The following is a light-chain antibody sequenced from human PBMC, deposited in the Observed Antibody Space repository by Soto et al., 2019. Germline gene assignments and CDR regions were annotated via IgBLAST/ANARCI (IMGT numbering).Light chain of an antibody. CDR2: EVT. J-gene: IGLJ1*01. V-gene: IGLV2-14*01. Sequence: QPVLTQPASVSGSPGQSITISFTGTSGDIGSYNRVSWYQQHPGKAPKLIIYEVTDRPSGVSNRFSGSKSGNTASLTISGLQAEDEAEYYCSSYTNSNTRACVFGTGTKVTVL. CDR3: SSYTNSNTRACV. CDR1: SGDIGSYNR.